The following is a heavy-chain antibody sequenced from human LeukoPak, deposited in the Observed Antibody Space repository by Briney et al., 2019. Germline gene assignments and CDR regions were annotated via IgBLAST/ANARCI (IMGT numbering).Heavy chain of an antibody. CDR3: AKAVGNSGYFSRDAFDI. D-gene: IGHD3-22*01. J-gene: IGHJ3*02. V-gene: IGHV3-23*01. CDR1: GFTFSSYA. CDR2: ISGGGSGT. Sequence: GGSLRLSYAPSGFTFSSYALSWVRQAPGKGLEWVAVISGGGSGTYYADSVRGRFTISRDNSKSTVYLQLNSLRAEDTAIYYCAKAVGNSGYFSRDAFDIWGQGTMVTVSS.